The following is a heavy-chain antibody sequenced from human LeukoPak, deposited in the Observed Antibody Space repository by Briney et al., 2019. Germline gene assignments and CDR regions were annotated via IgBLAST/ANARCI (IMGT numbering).Heavy chain of an antibody. CDR1: GYTFTSYG. V-gene: IGHV1-18*01. J-gene: IGHJ3*02. CDR3: ARDLRRYFDWPFRQGDAFDI. CDR2: ISAYNGNT. D-gene: IGHD3-9*01. Sequence: GASVKVSCKASGYTFTSYGISWVRQAPGQGLEWMGWISAYNGNTNYAQKLQGRVTMTTDTSTSTAYMELRSLRSDDTAVYYCARDLRRYFDWPFRQGDAFDIWGQGTMVTVSS.